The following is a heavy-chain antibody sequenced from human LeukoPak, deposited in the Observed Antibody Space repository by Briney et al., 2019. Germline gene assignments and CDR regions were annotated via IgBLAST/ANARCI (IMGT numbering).Heavy chain of an antibody. D-gene: IGHD3-10*01. J-gene: IGHJ4*02. Sequence: PGGSLRLSCTASGFTFGDYALSWVRQAPGKGLEWVGFIKSKTYGATTEYAASVAGRFTISRDDSKSIAHLQMNSLKTEDTAVYYCTRHLAFGELPFDYWGQGILVTVSS. CDR1: GFTFGDYA. CDR2: IKSKTYGATT. CDR3: TRHLAFGELPFDY. V-gene: IGHV3-49*04.